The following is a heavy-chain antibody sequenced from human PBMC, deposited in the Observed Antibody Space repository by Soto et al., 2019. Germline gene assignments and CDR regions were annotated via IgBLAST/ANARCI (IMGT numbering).Heavy chain of an antibody. Sequence: EVQLVESGGGLVQPGRSLRLSCAASGFTFDDYAMHWVRQAPGKGLEWVSGISWNSGSIGYADSVKGRFTISRDNAKNSLYLQMNSLRAEDTALYYCAKDGSSGWYERWFDPWGQGTLVTVSS. D-gene: IGHD6-19*01. J-gene: IGHJ5*02. CDR1: GFTFDDYA. V-gene: IGHV3-9*01. CDR3: AKDGSSGWYERWFDP. CDR2: ISWNSGSI.